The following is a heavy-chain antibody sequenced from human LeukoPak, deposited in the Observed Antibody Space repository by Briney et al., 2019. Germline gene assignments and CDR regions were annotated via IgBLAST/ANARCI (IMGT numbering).Heavy chain of an antibody. D-gene: IGHD2-15*01. V-gene: IGHV1-18*01. Sequence: ASVKVSCKASGYTFASYGISWVRQARGQGLEWMGWVSAYADNTNYVQKIQGRVTMTTDTSTSTAYMELRSLRSDDTAVYYCARDCIGCHGFDYWGQGTLVTVSS. CDR3: ARDCIGCHGFDY. J-gene: IGHJ4*02. CDR1: GYTFASYG. CDR2: VSAYADNT.